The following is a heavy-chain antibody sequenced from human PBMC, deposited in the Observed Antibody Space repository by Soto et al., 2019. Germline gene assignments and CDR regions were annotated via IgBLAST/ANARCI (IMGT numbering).Heavy chain of an antibody. Sequence: QVVQSGAEVKKPGSSVKVSCKASGGTFNRQAFSWVRQAPGQGLEWMGGFIPIFGTTDYSQKFQGRVTITADEATSTAYMELSSLPSDDTAVYYCGRIDSSMFWGGELFDPWGQGTLVTVSS. CDR3: GRIDSSMFWGGELFDP. CDR2: FIPIFGTT. CDR1: GGTFNRQA. D-gene: IGHD3-16*01. V-gene: IGHV1-69*12. J-gene: IGHJ5*02.